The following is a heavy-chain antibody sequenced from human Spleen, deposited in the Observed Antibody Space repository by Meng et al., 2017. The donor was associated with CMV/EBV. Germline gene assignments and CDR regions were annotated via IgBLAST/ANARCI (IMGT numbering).Heavy chain of an antibody. Sequence: SVKVSCKASEYTFTAYYIHWVRQAPGQGLEWMGWINPNSGGTNYAQKIQGRVTMTRDTSISTAFMELSRLRSDDTAVYYCARGRRSEDFDDWGQGTLVTVSS. CDR1: EYTFTAYY. CDR3: ARGRRSEDFDD. J-gene: IGHJ4*02. D-gene: IGHD1-26*01. V-gene: IGHV1-2*02. CDR2: INPNSGGT.